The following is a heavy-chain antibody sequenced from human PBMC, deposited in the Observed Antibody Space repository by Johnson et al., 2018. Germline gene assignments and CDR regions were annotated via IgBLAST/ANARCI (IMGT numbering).Heavy chain of an antibody. J-gene: IGHJ3*02. V-gene: IGHV3-64*01. CDR3: ARGSRAYVWGSWGAFDI. D-gene: IGHD3-16*01. CDR1: GFTFSNYD. CDR2: ISSNGGST. Sequence: VQLVESGGGLVQXGGSLRLSCVASGFTFSNYDMHWVRQAPGKGLEYVSAISSNGGSTYYANSVKGRFTISRDNSKNTLYLQMNSLSAEETAVYYCARGSRAYVWGSWGAFDIWGQGTMVTVSS.